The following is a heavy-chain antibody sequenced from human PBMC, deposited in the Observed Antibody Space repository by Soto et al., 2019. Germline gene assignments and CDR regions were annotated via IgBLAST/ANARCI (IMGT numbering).Heavy chain of an antibody. D-gene: IGHD3-22*01. J-gene: IGHJ4*02. CDR2: ISSSSYT. CDR3: ARGYGYYDSSGPYY. CDR1: GFTFSDYY. Sequence: PGGSLRLSCAASGFTFSDYYMSWIRQAPGKGLEWVSYISSSSYTNYADSVKGRFTISRDNAKNSLYLQMNSLRAEDTAVYYCARGYGYYDSSGPYYWGQGTLVTVSS. V-gene: IGHV3-11*06.